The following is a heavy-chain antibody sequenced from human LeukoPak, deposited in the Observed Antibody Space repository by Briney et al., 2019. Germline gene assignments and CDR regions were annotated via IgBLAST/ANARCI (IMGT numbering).Heavy chain of an antibody. Sequence: SETLSLTCAVYGGSFSGYYWSWLRQPPGKGMEWIGEINHSGSTNYNPSLKSRVTISVDTSKNQFSLKLSSVTAADTAVYYCAVWGLHQLDYWGQGTLVTVSS. CDR1: GGSFSGYY. V-gene: IGHV4-34*01. CDR2: INHSGST. CDR3: AVWGLHQLDY. D-gene: IGHD4-11*01. J-gene: IGHJ4*02.